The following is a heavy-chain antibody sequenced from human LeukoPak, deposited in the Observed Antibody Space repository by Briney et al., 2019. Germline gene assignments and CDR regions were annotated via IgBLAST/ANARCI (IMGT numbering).Heavy chain of an antibody. V-gene: IGHV4-59*01. D-gene: IGHD6-13*01. CDR2: IYYSGST. CDR1: GGSISSYY. J-gene: IGHJ5*02. Sequence: PSETLSLTCTVSGGSISSYYWSWIRQPPGKGLEWIGYIYYSGSTNYNPSLKSRVTISVDTSKNQFSLKLSSVTAADTAVYYCAGVQQLPGNWFDPWGQGTLVTVSS. CDR3: AGVQQLPGNWFDP.